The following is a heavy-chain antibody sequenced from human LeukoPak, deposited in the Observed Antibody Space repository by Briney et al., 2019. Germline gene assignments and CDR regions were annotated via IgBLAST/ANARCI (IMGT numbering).Heavy chain of an antibody. D-gene: IGHD3-10*01. Sequence: PGGSLRLSCAASGFTFSSYGMHWVRQAPGKGLEWVAVIWYDGSNKYCADSVKGRFTISRDNSKNTLYLQMNSLRAEDTAVYYCAKAPYGSGNDYYYYYMDVWGKGTTVTVSS. CDR2: IWYDGSNK. CDR3: AKAPYGSGNDYYYYYMDV. J-gene: IGHJ6*03. CDR1: GFTFSSYG. V-gene: IGHV3-33*06.